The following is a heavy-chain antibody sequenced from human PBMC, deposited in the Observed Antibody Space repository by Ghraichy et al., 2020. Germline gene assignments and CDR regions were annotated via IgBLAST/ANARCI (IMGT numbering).Heavy chain of an antibody. CDR2: INAGNGNT. V-gene: IGHV1-3*01. CDR1: GYTFTSYA. J-gene: IGHJ5*02. Sequence: ASVKVSCKASGYTFTSYAMHWVRQAPGQRLEWMGWINAGNGNTKYSQKFQGRVTITRDTSASTAYMELSSLRSEDTAVYYCARRRNWGSRFDPWGQGTLVTVSS. CDR3: ARRRNWGSRFDP. D-gene: IGHD7-27*01.